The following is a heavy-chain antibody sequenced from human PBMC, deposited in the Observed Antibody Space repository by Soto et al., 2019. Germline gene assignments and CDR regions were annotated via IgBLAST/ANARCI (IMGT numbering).Heavy chain of an antibody. CDR1: GFTFSSYG. V-gene: IGHV3-33*01. CDR3: AREVSYGMDV. J-gene: IGHJ6*02. Sequence: QVQLVESGGGVVQPGRSLRLSCAASGFTFSSYGMYWVRQAPGEGLEWVAVIWYDGSNKYYVDSVKGRFTISRDNSKNTLYLQMNSLRAEDTAVYYCAREVSYGMDVWGQGTTVTVSS. CDR2: IWYDGSNK.